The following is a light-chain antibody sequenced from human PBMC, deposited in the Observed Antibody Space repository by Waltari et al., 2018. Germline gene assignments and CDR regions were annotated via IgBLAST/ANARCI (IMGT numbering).Light chain of an antibody. CDR2: AAS. Sequence: DILMTQSPSSVSASVGDRVTITCRASQYITNHLAWFQQKPGKAPNSLIYAASSLQSGVPSKFSGGGSGTDFTLTISSLQPEDFGTYYCQQYHSYPPTFGQGTKVEIK. CDR3: QQYHSYPPT. V-gene: IGKV1-16*02. J-gene: IGKJ1*01. CDR1: QYITNH.